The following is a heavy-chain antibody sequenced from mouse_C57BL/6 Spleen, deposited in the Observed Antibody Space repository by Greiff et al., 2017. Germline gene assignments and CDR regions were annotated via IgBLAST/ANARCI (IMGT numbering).Heavy chain of an antibody. CDR1: GYTFTSYG. V-gene: IGHV1-81*01. CDR3: ARSGVYAMGY. J-gene: IGHJ4*01. CDR2: IYPRSGNT. Sequence: VQLQESGAELARPGASVKLSCKASGYTFTSYGISWVKQRTGQGLEWIGEIYPRSGNTYYNEKFKGKATLTADKSSSTAYMELRSLTSEDSAVYFCARSGVYAMGYRGQGASVTVAS.